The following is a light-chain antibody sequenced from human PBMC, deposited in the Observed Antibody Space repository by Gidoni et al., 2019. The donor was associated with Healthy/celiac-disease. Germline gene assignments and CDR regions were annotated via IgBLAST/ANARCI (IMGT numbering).Light chain of an antibody. V-gene: IGKV3-20*01. Sequence: ELVLTQSQGTLSLSPGERATLSCRASQSVSSSYLAWYQQKPGQAPRLLIYGASSRATGIPDRFSGSGSGTDFTLTISRLEPEDFAVYYCQQYGSSPRTFGQGTKLEIK. CDR2: GAS. CDR3: QQYGSSPRT. CDR1: QSVSSSY. J-gene: IGKJ2*01.